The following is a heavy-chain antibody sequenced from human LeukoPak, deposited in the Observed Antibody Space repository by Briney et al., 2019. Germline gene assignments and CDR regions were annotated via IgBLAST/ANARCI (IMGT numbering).Heavy chain of an antibody. CDR2: INPNNGGT. D-gene: IGHD3-9*01. CDR1: GYTFTGYY. V-gene: IGHV1-2*02. J-gene: IGHJ4*02. CDR3: ASDREDILTGYDY. Sequence: ASVKVSCKASGYTFTGYYMHWVRQAPGQGLEWMGWINPNNGGTNYAQKFQGRVTLTRDTSLSTAYMELSRLRSDDTAVYYCASDREDILTGYDYWGQGTLVTVSS.